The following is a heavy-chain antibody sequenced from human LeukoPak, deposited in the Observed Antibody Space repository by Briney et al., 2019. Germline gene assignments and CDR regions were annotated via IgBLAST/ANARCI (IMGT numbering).Heavy chain of an antibody. J-gene: IGHJ6*02. CDR3: ARDQWLDYYYGMDV. CDR2: IWYDGSNK. V-gene: IGHV3-33*01. Sequence: GGSLRLSCAASGFTFSSYGIHWVRHAPRQGLDWMAVIWYDGSNKYYAASVKGRFTISRDNSKNTLYLQMNSLRAEDTAVYYCARDQWLDYYYGMDVWGQGTTVTVSS. D-gene: IGHD6-19*01. CDR1: GFTFSSYG.